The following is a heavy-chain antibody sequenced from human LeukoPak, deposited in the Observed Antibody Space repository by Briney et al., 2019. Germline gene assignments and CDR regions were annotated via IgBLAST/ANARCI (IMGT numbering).Heavy chain of an antibody. Sequence: ASVKVSCKASGYTFISYAMHWVRQAPGQRLEWMGWINAGNGNTKYSQKFQGRVTITRDTSASTAYMELSSLRSEDTAVYYCATSGYSGYQIDYWGQGTLVTVSS. D-gene: IGHD5-12*01. J-gene: IGHJ4*02. CDR3: ATSGYSGYQIDY. CDR1: GYTFISYA. CDR2: INAGNGNT. V-gene: IGHV1-3*01.